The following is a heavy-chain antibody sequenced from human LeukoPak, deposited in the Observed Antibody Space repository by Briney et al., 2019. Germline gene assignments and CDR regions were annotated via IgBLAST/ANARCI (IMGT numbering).Heavy chain of an antibody. D-gene: IGHD3-22*01. Sequence: PSETLSLTCTVSGGSISSYYWSWIRQPPGKGLEWIGYIYYSGSTYYNPSLKSRVTMSVDTSKNQFSLKLNSVTAADTAVYFCAREIRKLYDSSGYPDYWGQGTLVTVSS. J-gene: IGHJ4*02. CDR1: GGSISSYY. CDR2: IYYSGST. CDR3: AREIRKLYDSSGYPDY. V-gene: IGHV4-59*12.